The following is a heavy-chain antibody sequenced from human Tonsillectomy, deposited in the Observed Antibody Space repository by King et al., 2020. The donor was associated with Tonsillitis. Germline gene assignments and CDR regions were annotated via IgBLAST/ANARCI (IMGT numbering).Heavy chain of an antibody. J-gene: IGHJ3*02. V-gene: IGHV2-70*01. CDR2: IDWDDDK. Sequence: VTLKESGPALVKPTQTLTLTCTFSGFSLSTSGMCVSWIRQPPGKALEWLALIDWDDDKYYSTSLKTRLTISKDTSKNQVVLTMTNMDPVDTATYYCARATYYYDSSAPARDAFNIWGQGTMVTVSS. CDR3: ARATYYYDSSAPARDAFNI. D-gene: IGHD3-22*01. CDR1: GFSLSTSGMC.